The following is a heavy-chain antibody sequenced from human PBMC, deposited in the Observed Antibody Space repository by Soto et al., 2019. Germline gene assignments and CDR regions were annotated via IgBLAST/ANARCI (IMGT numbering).Heavy chain of an antibody. CDR3: ARSGSFSGMHPPNNWNYRWFDP. Sequence: QVQLVESGGGLVKPGGSLRLSCAASGFTFSDYYMSWIRQAPGKGLEWVSYISSSSSYTNYADSVKGRFTISRDNGKNSLYLQMNGLRAEDTAVYYCARSGSFSGMHPPNNWNYRWFDPWGQGTLVTVSS. D-gene: IGHD1-7*01. CDR1: GFTFSDYY. CDR2: ISSSSSYT. J-gene: IGHJ5*02. V-gene: IGHV3-11*06.